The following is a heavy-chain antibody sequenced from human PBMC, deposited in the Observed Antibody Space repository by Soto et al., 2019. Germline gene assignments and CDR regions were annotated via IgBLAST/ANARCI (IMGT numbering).Heavy chain of an antibody. CDR3: ARDTVAVAFDAFDI. J-gene: IGHJ3*02. Sequence: GGSLRLSCAASGFTVSSNYMSWVRQAPGKGLEWVSVIYSGGSTYYADSVKGRLTISRDNSKNTLYLQMNSLRAEDTAVYYCARDTVAVAFDAFDIWGQGTMVTVSS. CDR2: IYSGGST. D-gene: IGHD6-19*01. V-gene: IGHV3-66*01. CDR1: GFTVSSNY.